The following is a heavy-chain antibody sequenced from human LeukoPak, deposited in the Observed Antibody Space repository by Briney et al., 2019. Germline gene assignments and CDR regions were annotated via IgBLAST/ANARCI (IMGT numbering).Heavy chain of an antibody. V-gene: IGHV3-21*04. D-gene: IGHD6-19*01. CDR2: ISSSSSYI. CDR1: GFTFSSYS. J-gene: IGHJ4*02. CDR3: AKKEQWLVDRAFDY. Sequence: GGSLRLSCAASGFTFSSYSMNWVRQAPGKGLEWVSSISSSSSYIYYADSVKGRFTISRDNAKNSLYLQMNSLRAEDTAVYYCAKKEQWLVDRAFDYWGQGTLVTVSS.